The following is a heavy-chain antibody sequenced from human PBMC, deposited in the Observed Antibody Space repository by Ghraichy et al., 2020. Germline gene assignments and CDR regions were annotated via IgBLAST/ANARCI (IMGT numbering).Heavy chain of an antibody. V-gene: IGHV1-2*02. Sequence: VKVSCKASGYTFTGYYMHWVRQAPGQGLEWMGWINPNSGGTNYAQKFQGRVTMTRDTSISTAYMELSRLRSDDTAVYYCARVPPYSSGWSIYAFDIWGQGTMVTVSS. J-gene: IGHJ3*02. CDR3: ARVPPYSSGWSIYAFDI. D-gene: IGHD6-19*01. CDR1: GYTFTGYY. CDR2: INPNSGGT.